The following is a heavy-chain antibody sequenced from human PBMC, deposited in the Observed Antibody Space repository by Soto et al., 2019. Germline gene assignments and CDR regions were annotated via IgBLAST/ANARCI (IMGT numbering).Heavy chain of an antibody. CDR3: ARDEEGDYGDYFRCYFDY. V-gene: IGHV4-31*03. J-gene: IGHJ4*02. D-gene: IGHD4-17*01. Sequence: QVQLQEPGPGLVKPSQTLSLTCTVSGGSISSGGYYWSWIRQHPGKGLEGIGYIYYSVSTYYNPSLKSRVSISVDTSKNPFSLNLRSVTAAYTAVYYCARDEEGDYGDYFRCYFDYWGQGTLVTVSS. CDR1: GGSISSGGYY. CDR2: IYYSVST.